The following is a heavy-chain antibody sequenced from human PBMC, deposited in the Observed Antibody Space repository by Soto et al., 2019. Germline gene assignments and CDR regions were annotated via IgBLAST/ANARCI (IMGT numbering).Heavy chain of an antibody. D-gene: IGHD2-15*01. Sequence: EVRLVESGGGLVQPGASLRLSCAASGVTLSSRWMHWVRQAPGKGLVWVSRIKTDGRSTNYADSVKGRFTISRPNAETPLYLQVTRLRAEDTAMYYCVRDQDTYGQAVFDSWGQGTLVSFSS. CDR3: VRDQDTYGQAVFDS. CDR1: GVTLSSRW. CDR2: IKTDGRST. J-gene: IGHJ4*02. V-gene: IGHV3-74*01.